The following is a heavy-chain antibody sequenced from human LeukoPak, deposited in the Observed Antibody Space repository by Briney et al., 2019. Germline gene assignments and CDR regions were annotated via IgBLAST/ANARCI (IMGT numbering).Heavy chain of an antibody. D-gene: IGHD4-17*01. V-gene: IGHV3-23*01. CDR3: ARDPNGDYIGAFDM. Sequence: GGSLRLSCTASGFTFSAYAMLWVRQAPGKGPEWVSAIRGGGTSEFYADSVKGRFRISRDNSKDTLFLQMNSLRAEDTAVYYCARDPNGDYIGAFDMWGPGTMVTVSS. CDR1: GFTFSAYA. J-gene: IGHJ3*02. CDR2: IRGGGTSE.